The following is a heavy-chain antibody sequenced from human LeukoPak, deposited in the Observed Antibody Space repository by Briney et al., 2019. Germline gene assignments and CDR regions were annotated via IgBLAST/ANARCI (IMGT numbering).Heavy chain of an antibody. CDR1: GGTFSSYA. J-gene: IGHJ5*02. V-gene: IGHV1-69*05. D-gene: IGHD2-15*01. CDR2: IIPIFGTA. CDR3: GRARLYSKGWFDL. Sequence: SVKVSCKASGGTFSSYAISWVRQAPGQGLEWMGGIIPIFGTANYAQKSQGRVTITTDESTSTAFMELSSLRSEDTGVCYCGRARLYSKGWFDLWGQGTLVTVS.